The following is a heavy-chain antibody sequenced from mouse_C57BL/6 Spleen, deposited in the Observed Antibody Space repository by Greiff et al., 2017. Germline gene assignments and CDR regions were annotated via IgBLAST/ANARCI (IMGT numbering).Heavy chain of an antibody. Sequence: QVQLQQPGAELVKPGASVKLSCKASGYTFTSYWMHWVKQRPGQGLEWIGMIHPNSGSTNYNEKFKSKATLTVDKSSSTAYMQLSSLTSEDSAVYYCASGVYYDYDGCAYWGQGTLVTVSA. D-gene: IGHD2-4*01. CDR1: GYTFTSYW. V-gene: IGHV1-64*01. J-gene: IGHJ3*01. CDR3: ASGVYYDYDGCAY. CDR2: IHPNSGST.